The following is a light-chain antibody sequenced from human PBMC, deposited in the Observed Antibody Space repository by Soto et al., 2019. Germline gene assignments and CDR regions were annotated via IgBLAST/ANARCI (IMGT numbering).Light chain of an antibody. CDR3: QQYNNS. CDR1: QSIGSW. CDR2: KAS. V-gene: IGKV1-5*03. J-gene: IGKJ1*01. Sequence: DIQMTQSPSTLSASVGDRVTITCRASQSIGSWLAWYQQKPGKAPKLLIYKASNLESGVPSRFSGSGSGTEFTLTISSLQPDDFATYYCQQYNNSFGQGTKVEIK.